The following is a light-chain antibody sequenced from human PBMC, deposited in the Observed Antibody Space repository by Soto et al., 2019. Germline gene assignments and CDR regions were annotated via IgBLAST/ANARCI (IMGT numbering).Light chain of an antibody. CDR2: DAS. CDR1: QSIGSW. CDR3: QQYNSYSG. V-gene: IGKV1-5*01. Sequence: DIKMTQSPSTLSASVGDRVTITCRASQSIGSWLAWYQQKPGKAPKLLIYDASSLESGVPSRFSGSGSGTEFTLTISRLQPDDFATYYCQQYNSYSGFGPGTKVDIK. J-gene: IGKJ3*01.